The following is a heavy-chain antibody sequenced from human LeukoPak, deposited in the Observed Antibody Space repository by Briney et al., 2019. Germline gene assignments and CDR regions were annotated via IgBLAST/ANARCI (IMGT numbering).Heavy chain of an antibody. D-gene: IGHD6-6*01. CDR3: ARDLRGGGGSSSSPA. J-gene: IGHJ5*02. CDR1: GFTFSSYA. Sequence: GGSLRLSCAASGFTFSSYAMHWVRQAPGKGLEWVAFISYDGTNEYYADSVRGRFTISRDNSKNTLYLQMNSPRAEDTAVYYCARDLRGGGGSSSSPAWGQGTLVTVSS. V-gene: IGHV3-30*04. CDR2: ISYDGTNE.